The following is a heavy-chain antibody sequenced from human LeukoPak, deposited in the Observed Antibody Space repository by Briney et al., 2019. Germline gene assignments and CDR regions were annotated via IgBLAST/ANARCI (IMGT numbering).Heavy chain of an antibody. J-gene: IGHJ4*02. CDR1: GFTFSNAW. CDR2: IKSKTDGGTT. Sequence: GGSLRLSCAASGFTFSNAWMSWVRQAPGKGLEWVGRIKSKTDGGTTDYAAPVKGRFTISRDDSKNTLYLQMNSLKTEDTAVYYCTTDGLERYYYDSSGYYYGDYWGQGTLVTVSS. CDR3: TTDGLERYYYDSSGYYYGDY. V-gene: IGHV3-15*01. D-gene: IGHD3-22*01.